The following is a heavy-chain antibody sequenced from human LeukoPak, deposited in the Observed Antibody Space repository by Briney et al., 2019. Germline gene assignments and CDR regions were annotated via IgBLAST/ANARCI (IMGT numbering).Heavy chain of an antibody. J-gene: IGHJ3*02. Sequence: NHGESLKISCKGSGYTFSSYWIAWVRQMPGKGLEWMGIIYPGDSDTRYSPSFQGQVTISADKSISTAFLQWSSLKASDTAMYYCARAVAAFGAFDIWGQGTMVTVSS. CDR3: ARAVAAFGAFDI. V-gene: IGHV5-51*01. CDR1: GYTFSSYW. CDR2: IYPGDSDT. D-gene: IGHD6-19*01.